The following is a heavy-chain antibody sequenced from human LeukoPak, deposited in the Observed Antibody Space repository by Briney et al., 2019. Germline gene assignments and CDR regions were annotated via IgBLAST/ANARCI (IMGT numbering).Heavy chain of an antibody. CDR3: ARGGRDAFDI. CDR2: INPDGGST. CDR1: GYTFTSYF. J-gene: IGHJ3*02. Sequence: GASVKVSCKASGYTFTSYFMHWMRQAPGQGLEWMGIINPDGGSTTYAQKFQGRVTMTTDTSTGTAYMELRSLRSDDTALYYCARGGRDAFDIWGQGTVVTVSS. V-gene: IGHV1-46*01. D-gene: IGHD3-10*01.